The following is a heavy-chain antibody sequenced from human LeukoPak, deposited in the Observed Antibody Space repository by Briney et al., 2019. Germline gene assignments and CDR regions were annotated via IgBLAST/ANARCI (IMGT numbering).Heavy chain of an antibody. CDR1: GYTFTRHY. D-gene: IGHD4-17*01. CDR2: IYPNSGGT. Sequence: ASVKVSCKASGYTFTRHYMHWVRQAPGQGLEWMGWIYPNSGGTNYAQKFQGRVTMTRDTSISTAYMELSRLRSDDTAVYYCARVVGYGDYPFDYWGQGTLVTVSS. V-gene: IGHV1-2*02. CDR3: ARVVGYGDYPFDY. J-gene: IGHJ4*02.